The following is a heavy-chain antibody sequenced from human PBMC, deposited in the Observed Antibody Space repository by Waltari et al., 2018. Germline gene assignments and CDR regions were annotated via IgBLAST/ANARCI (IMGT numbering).Heavy chain of an antibody. Sequence: QLQESGPGLVKPSETLSLTCTVSGGSISTNYNWGWIRQPPGKGLEWMGNMQYRGSTFYNPSLKSRVTISLDTSKNQFSLRLSSVGAADTAVYFCGRIAFGDDGGYFQHWGQGTLVTVSS. CDR3: GRIAFGDDGGYFQH. J-gene: IGHJ1*01. CDR1: GGSISTNYN. V-gene: IGHV4-39*01. CDR2: MQYRGST. D-gene: IGHD4-17*01.